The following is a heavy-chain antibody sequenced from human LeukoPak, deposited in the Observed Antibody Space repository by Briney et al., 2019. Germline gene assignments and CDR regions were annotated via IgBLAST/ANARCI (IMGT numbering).Heavy chain of an antibody. CDR2: ISAYNGNT. CDR1: GYTFTSYG. Sequence: ASVKVSCKASGYTFTSYGISWVRQAPGQGLEWMGWISAYNGNTNYAQKLQGRVTMTTDTSTSTAYMELRSLRSDDTAVYYCARAPHYDFWSGYYPWGQGTLVTVSS. D-gene: IGHD3-3*01. J-gene: IGHJ4*02. V-gene: IGHV1-18*01. CDR3: ARAPHYDFWSGYYP.